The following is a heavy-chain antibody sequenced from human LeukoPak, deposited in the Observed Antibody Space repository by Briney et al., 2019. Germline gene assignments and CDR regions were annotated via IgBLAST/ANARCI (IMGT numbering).Heavy chain of an antibody. CDR2: IYYSGST. D-gene: IGHD2-15*01. Sequence: PSETLSLTCAVSGGSISSGGYYWSWIRQRPGKGLEWIGYIYYSGSTYYNPSLKSRVTISVDTSKNQFSLKLSSVTAADTAVYYCARSGPPAALHHRYYYYGMDVWGQGTTVTVSS. J-gene: IGHJ6*02. V-gene: IGHV4-31*11. CDR1: GGSISSGGYY. CDR3: ARSGPPAALHHRYYYYGMDV.